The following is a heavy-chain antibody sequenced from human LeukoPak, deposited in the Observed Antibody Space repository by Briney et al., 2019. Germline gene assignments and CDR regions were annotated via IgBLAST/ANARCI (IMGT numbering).Heavy chain of an antibody. CDR1: GFTFSSYA. V-gene: IGHV3-23*01. CDR3: AKGGPTFRPAYYDILTGYGTHYYYGMDV. Sequence: GGSLRLSCAASGFTFSSYAMSWVRQAPGKGLEGVSAISGSGGSTYYADSVKGRFTISRDNSKNTLYLQMNSLRAEDTAVYYCAKGGPTFRPAYYDILTGYGTHYYYGMDVWGQGTTVTVSS. CDR2: ISGSGGST. D-gene: IGHD3-9*01. J-gene: IGHJ6*02.